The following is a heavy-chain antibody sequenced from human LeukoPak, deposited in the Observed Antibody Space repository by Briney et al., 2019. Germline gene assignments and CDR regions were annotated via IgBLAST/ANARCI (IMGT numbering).Heavy chain of an antibody. Sequence: SETLSLTCTVSGGSISSYYWSWIRQPPGKGLEWIGYIYYSGSTNYNPSLKSRVTISVDTSKNQFSLKLSSVTAADTAVYYCARVPLPAAIQGFDYWGQGTLVTVSS. D-gene: IGHD2-2*02. CDR2: IYYSGST. J-gene: IGHJ4*02. V-gene: IGHV4-59*01. CDR1: GGSISSYY. CDR3: ARVPLPAAIQGFDY.